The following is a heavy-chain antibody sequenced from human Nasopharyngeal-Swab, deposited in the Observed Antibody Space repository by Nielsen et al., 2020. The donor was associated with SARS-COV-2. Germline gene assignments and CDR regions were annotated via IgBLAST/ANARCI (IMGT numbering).Heavy chain of an antibody. CDR2: INHSGST. V-gene: IGHV4-34*01. J-gene: IGHJ5*02. Sequence: SETLSLTFAVYGGSFSGYYWSWIRQPPGKGLEWIGEINHSGSTNYNPSLKSRVTISVDTSKNQFSLKLSSVTAADTAVYYCARWASAAWQNGFDPWGQGTLVTVSS. CDR3: ARWASAAWQNGFDP. D-gene: IGHD2-2*01. CDR1: GGSFSGYY.